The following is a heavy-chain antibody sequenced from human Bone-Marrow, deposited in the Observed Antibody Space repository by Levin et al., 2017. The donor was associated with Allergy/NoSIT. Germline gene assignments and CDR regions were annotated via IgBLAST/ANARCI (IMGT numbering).Heavy chain of an antibody. CDR3: ARDSDYGGRDFGY. Sequence: PGESLKISCAASGFILSSYWMRWVRQAPGKGLEWVADIKQDGSEQYYVDSVKGRFIISRDNTKNSLYLQMNSLRAEDTAVYYCARDSDYGGRDFGYWGQGTLVTVSS. J-gene: IGHJ4*02. V-gene: IGHV3-7*01. CDR2: IKQDGSEQ. D-gene: IGHD4-23*01. CDR1: GFILSSYW.